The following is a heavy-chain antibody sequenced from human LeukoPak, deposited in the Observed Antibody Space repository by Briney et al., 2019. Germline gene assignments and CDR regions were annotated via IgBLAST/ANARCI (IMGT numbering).Heavy chain of an antibody. D-gene: IGHD3-22*01. V-gene: IGHV3-23*01. CDR3: AKHSYYYDGSGYSSYFDY. CDR1: GFTFSSYA. J-gene: IGHJ4*02. Sequence: GGSLRLSCAASGFTFSSYAMSWVRQAPGKGLEWVSDISGSGGNTYYADSVKGRFTISRDNSKNTLYLQMNSLRAEDTAVYYCAKHSYYYDGSGYSSYFDYWGQGTLVTVSS. CDR2: ISGSGGNT.